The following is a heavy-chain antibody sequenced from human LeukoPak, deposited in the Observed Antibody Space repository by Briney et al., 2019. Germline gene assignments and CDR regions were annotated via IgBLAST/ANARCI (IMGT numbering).Heavy chain of an antibody. D-gene: IGHD5-12*01. CDR2: FDPEDGET. Sequence: ASVKVSCKVSGYTLTELSMHWVRQAPGKGLEWMGGFDPEDGETIYAQKFQGRVTMTEDTSTDTAYMELSSLRSEDTAVYYCATDGSIGATSRLVWDHQIYYYYYGMDVWGQGTTVTVSS. CDR1: GYTLTELS. J-gene: IGHJ6*02. V-gene: IGHV1-24*01. CDR3: ATDGSIGATSRLVWDHQIYYYYYGMDV.